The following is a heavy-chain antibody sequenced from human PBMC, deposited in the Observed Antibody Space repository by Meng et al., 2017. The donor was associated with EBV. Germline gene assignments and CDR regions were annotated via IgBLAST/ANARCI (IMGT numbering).Heavy chain of an antibody. Sequence: QVVLVESGAEGKKSGAAVKVSCKASGYTFTSYDINWVRQATGQGLECMEWLNPNTGNTGYAQKFKGRVTMTRNTSTSTVYIELTGLKSEDTAIYFCATGGIEAARTSYLDPWGQGTLVTGSS. J-gene: IGHJ5*02. CDR2: LNPNTGNT. V-gene: IGHV1-8*01. CDR3: ATGGIEAARTSYLDP. CDR1: GYTFTSYD. D-gene: IGHD6-6*01.